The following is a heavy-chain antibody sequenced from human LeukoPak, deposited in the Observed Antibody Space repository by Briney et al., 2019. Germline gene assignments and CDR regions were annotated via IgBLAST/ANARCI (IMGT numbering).Heavy chain of an antibody. Sequence: PGGSLRLSCAASGFTFSSYGMHWVRQAPGKGLEWVAFIRYDGSNKYYADSVKGRFTISRDNSKNTLYLQMNSLRSEDTAVYYCATVRSKWELESWYFDLWGRGTLVTVSS. CDR2: IRYDGSNK. CDR1: GFTFSSYG. J-gene: IGHJ2*01. V-gene: IGHV3-30*02. D-gene: IGHD1-26*01. CDR3: ATVRSKWELESWYFDL.